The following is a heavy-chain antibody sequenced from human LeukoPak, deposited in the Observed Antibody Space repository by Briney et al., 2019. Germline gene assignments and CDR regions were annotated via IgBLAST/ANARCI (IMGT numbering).Heavy chain of an antibody. CDR3: ARAMVRGAIIIVSDWFDP. V-gene: IGHV4-34*01. J-gene: IGHJ5*02. Sequence: PSETLSLTCAVYGGSFSGYYWSWIRQPPGKGLEWIGEINHSGSTNYNPSLKSRVTISVDTSKNQFSLKLSSVTAADTAVYYCARAMVRGAIIIVSDWFDPWGQGTLVTVSS. CDR2: INHSGST. CDR1: GGSFSGYY. D-gene: IGHD3-10*01.